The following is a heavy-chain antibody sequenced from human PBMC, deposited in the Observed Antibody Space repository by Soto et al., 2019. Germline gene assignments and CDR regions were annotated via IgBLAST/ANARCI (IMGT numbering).Heavy chain of an antibody. V-gene: IGHV1-18*04. Sequence: ASVKVSCKTSGYTFINFGITWVRQAPGQGLEWVGKIRGYNGDTNYAPKLQGRVTMTTDTSTSTAYSELRTLRSDDTAVYYCARGRHRNPDYWGQGTLVTVSS. CDR3: ARGRHRNPDY. D-gene: IGHD4-4*01. CDR2: IRGYNGDT. J-gene: IGHJ4*02. CDR1: GYTFINFG.